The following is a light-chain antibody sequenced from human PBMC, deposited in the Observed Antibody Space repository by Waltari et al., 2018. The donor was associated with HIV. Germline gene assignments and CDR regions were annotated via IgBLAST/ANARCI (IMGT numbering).Light chain of an antibody. CDR3: QVWDSSSVHWV. J-gene: IGLJ3*02. Sequence: SYVLTQPPPVPVAPGQTARITCGGDNIRRNSEHWYQQKSGQATVLVVYDDRDRPSGVPERFSGANSGNTATLTISGVEVGDEADYYCQVWDSSSVHWVFGGGTKLTV. V-gene: IGLV3-21*02. CDR1: NIRRNS. CDR2: DDR.